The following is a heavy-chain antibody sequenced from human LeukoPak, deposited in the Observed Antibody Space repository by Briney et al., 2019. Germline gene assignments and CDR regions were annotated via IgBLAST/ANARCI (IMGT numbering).Heavy chain of an antibody. CDR1: GFTFNSYA. Sequence: PGGSLRLSCAASGFTFNSYAMNWVRQAPGKGLEWVAVIWYDGSKKYYADSVKGRSTISRDNSKNTLYLQMSSLRAEDTAVYYCARAAVAALFDYWGQGTLVTVSS. CDR2: IWYDGSKK. J-gene: IGHJ4*02. CDR3: ARAAVAALFDY. V-gene: IGHV3-33*08. D-gene: IGHD6-19*01.